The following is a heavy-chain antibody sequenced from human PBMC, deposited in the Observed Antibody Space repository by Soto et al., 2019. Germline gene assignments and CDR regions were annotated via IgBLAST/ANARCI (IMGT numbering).Heavy chain of an antibody. D-gene: IGHD6-13*01. V-gene: IGHV4-59*01. J-gene: IGHJ4*02. CDR3: AREDSSSLAY. CDR1: GGSNSSYY. CDR2: IYYSGST. Sequence: SETLSLTCTVSGGSNSSYYWSWIRQPPGKGLEWIGYIYYSGSTNYNPSLKSRVTISVDTSKNQFSLKLSSVTAADTAVYYCAREDSSSLAYWGQGTLVTVYS.